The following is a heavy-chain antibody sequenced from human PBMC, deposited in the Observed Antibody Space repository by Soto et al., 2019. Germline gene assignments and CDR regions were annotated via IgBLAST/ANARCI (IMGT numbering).Heavy chain of an antibody. V-gene: IGHV1-46*01. D-gene: IGHD3-3*01. CDR2: ISPSGGPP. J-gene: IGHJ4*02. CDR1: GYIFTRNK. CDR3: ARDFEWSFDY. Sequence: ASVKVSCKTFGYIFTRNKMHWVRQAPGQGLEWMGIISPSGGPPTYAQKFQDRVTMTWDTSTTTVYMDLSSLRSEDTAVYFCARDFEWSFDYWGQGTLVTVSS.